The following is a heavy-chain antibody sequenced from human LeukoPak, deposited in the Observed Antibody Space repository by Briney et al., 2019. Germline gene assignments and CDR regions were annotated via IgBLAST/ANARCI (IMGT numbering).Heavy chain of an antibody. CDR2: INSDGSST. J-gene: IGHJ4*02. V-gene: IGHV3-74*01. Sequence: PGGSLRLSCAASGFTFSSYWMHWVRQAPGKGLVWVSRINSDGSSTSYADSVKGRFTISRDNAKNTLYLQMNILRAEDTAVYYCARVGGYSYGPPMDWGQGTLVTVSS. D-gene: IGHD5-18*01. CDR3: ARVGGYSYGPPMD. CDR1: GFTFSSYW.